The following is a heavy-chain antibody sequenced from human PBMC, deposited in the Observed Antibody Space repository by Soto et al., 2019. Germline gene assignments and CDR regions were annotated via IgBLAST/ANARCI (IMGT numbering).Heavy chain of an antibody. CDR3: ARALEGMDV. V-gene: IGHV4-30-4*01. J-gene: IGHJ6*02. CDR2: IYYSGST. Sequence: LCGGSISSGDYYWSWIRQPPGKGLEWIGYIYYSGSTYYNPSLKSRVTISVDTSKNQFSLKLSSVTAADTAVYYCARALEGMDVWGQGTTVTVSS. CDR1: GGSISSGDYY.